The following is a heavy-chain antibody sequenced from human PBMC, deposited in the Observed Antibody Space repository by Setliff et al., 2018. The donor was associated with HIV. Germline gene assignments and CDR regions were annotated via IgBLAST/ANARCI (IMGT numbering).Heavy chain of an antibody. CDR3: ARMSISASVYFDY. D-gene: IGHD6-25*01. Sequence: SETLSLTCTVSGGSSSSDDHYWSWIRQPPGKGLEWIGYIYHTGATYYKSSLESRLTISVDTSKNQFSLKLNSVTAADTAVYFCARMSISASVYFDYWGQGSQVPSPQ. CDR1: GGSSSSDDHY. CDR2: IYHTGAT. J-gene: IGHJ4*02. V-gene: IGHV4-30-4*01.